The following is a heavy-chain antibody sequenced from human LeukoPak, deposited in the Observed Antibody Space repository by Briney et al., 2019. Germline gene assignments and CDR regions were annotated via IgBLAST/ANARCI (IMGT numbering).Heavy chain of an antibody. CDR3: ARHPGAVAGPDYYYYYMDV. CDR1: GFTVRSSY. CDR2: IYSGGSP. J-gene: IGHJ6*03. D-gene: IGHD6-19*01. Sequence: GGSLRLSCAASGFTVRSSYMSWVRQAPGKGLEWVSVIYSGGSPDYADSAKGRFTISSDNSKNTLYLQMNSLRVEDTAVYYCARHPGAVAGPDYYYYYMDVWGKGTTVTVSS. V-gene: IGHV3-53*01.